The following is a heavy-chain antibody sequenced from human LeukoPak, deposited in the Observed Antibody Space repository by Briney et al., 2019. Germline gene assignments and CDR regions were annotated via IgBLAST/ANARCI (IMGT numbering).Heavy chain of an antibody. J-gene: IGHJ4*02. CDR3: ARDNYEQWLVHGFDY. D-gene: IGHD6-19*01. CDR2: ISSSSSYI. V-gene: IGHV3-21*01. CDR1: GFTFSSYW. Sequence: GVSLRLSCAASGFTFSSYWMSWVRQAPGKGLEWVSSISSSSSYIYYADSVKGRFTISRDNAKNSLYLQMNSLRAEDTAVYYCARDNYEQWLVHGFDYWGQGTLVTVSS.